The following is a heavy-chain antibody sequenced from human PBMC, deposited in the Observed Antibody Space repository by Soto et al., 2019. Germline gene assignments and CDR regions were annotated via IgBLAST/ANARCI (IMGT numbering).Heavy chain of an antibody. V-gene: IGHV1-2*02. CDR1: GYPFSDNQ. Sequence: ASVKVSCKASGYPFSDNQIHWLRRAPGQGLEWMGRINPKSDDTNYAQKFQGRVTMTRDTSIDTAYLELTGLTSDDTATYYCARVGRVLRFLEWLFRSPWFDPWGQGTLVTVSS. J-gene: IGHJ5*02. D-gene: IGHD3-3*01. CDR2: INPKSDDT. CDR3: ARVGRVLRFLEWLFRSPWFDP.